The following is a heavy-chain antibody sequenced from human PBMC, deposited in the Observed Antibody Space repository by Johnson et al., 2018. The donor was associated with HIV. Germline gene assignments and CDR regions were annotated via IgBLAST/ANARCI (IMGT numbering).Heavy chain of an antibody. Sequence: VQVVESGGGLVKPGGSLRLSCAASGFTFSNYGMHWVRQATGKGLEWVSAIGTAGDTYYQGSVKGRFTISGENPKNSLDLQMNSRRAGDTAVYYCARGSEDAFDIWGQGTMVTVSS. CDR1: GFTFSNYG. J-gene: IGHJ3*02. CDR2: IGTAGDT. CDR3: ARGSEDAFDI. V-gene: IGHV3-13*01. D-gene: IGHD1-26*01.